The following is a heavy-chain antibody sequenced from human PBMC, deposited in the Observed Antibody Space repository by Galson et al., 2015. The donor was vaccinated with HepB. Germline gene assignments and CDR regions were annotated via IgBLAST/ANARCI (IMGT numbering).Heavy chain of an antibody. J-gene: IGHJ5*02. Sequence: SLRLSCAASGLTFSSYGMHWVRQAPGKGLEWVAVISYDGSNKYYADSVKGRFTISRDNSKNTLYLQMNSLRAEDTAVYYCAKSSPEYSSSLGFDPWGQGTLVTVSS. CDR2: ISYDGSNK. CDR3: AKSSPEYSSSLGFDP. V-gene: IGHV3-30*18. CDR1: GLTFSSYG. D-gene: IGHD6-6*01.